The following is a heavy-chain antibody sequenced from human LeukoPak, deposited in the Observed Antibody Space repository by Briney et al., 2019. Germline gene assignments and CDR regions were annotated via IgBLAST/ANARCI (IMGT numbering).Heavy chain of an antibody. CDR3: TRDLEY. CDR2: IXXXXXVX. J-gene: IGHJ4*02. V-gene: IGHV3-48*01. Sequence: PGGSLRLSCGASXXTFSDYTXXXXXXXPGKGPEWISYIXXXXXVXXXXDSVXGXXXXXXXXXXXXLYLQMNSLRVEDTAVYYCTRDLEYWGQGVLVTVSS. CDR1: XXTFSDYT.